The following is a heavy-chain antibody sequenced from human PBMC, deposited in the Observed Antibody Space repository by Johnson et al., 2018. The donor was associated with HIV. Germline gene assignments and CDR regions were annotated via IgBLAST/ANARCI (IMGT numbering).Heavy chain of an antibody. D-gene: IGHD1-26*01. V-gene: IGHV3-30*02. CDR1: GFTFSDYY. CDR2: IRYDGRNK. J-gene: IGHJ3*02. CDR3: AKGLALSGSYAYDAFDI. Sequence: QVQLVESGGGLVKPGGSLRLSCAASGFTFSDYYMSWIRQAPGKGLEWVAFIRYDGRNKDYADSVKGRFTLSRDNSKNTVYLTRNSLRAEDTAVYYCAKGLALSGSYAYDAFDIWGQETMVTVSS.